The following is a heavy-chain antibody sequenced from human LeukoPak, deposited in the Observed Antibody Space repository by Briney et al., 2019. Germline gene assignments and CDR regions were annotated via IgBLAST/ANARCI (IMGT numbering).Heavy chain of an antibody. CDR2: IKQDGSEK. CDR3: ARDSHYDFWSGYGDFDY. J-gene: IGHJ4*02. V-gene: IGHV3-7*01. Sequence: GGSLRLSCAASGFTFSSYWMSWVRQAPGKGLEWVANIKQDGSEKYYVDSVKGRFTISRDNAKNSLYLQMNSLRAEDTAVYYCARDSHYDFWSGYGDFDYWGQGTLVTVSS. D-gene: IGHD3-3*01. CDR1: GFTFSSYW.